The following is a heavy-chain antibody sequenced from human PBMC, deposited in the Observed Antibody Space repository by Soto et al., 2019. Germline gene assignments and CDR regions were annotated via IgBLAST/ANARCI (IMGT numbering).Heavy chain of an antibody. V-gene: IGHV4-39*01. Sequence: QLQLRESGPGLVKPSETLSLTCTVSGGSISSSNYYWAWIRQSPGKGLEWIGSVYYNGFTYYNPSLKSQVTISVDTSKNQFSLKLTSVTAADTAVYSCARMGDFWSGPGELDPWGQGTLVTVSS. CDR2: VYYNGFT. J-gene: IGHJ5*02. CDR1: GGSISSSNYY. CDR3: ARMGDFWSGPGELDP. D-gene: IGHD3-3*01.